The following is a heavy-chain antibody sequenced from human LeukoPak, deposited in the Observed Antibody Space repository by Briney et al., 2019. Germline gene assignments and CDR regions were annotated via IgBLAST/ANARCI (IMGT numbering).Heavy chain of an antibody. V-gene: IGHV3-7*03. CDR2: IKQDGSEK. CDR3: AKIPYSSGWVQNWFDP. J-gene: IGHJ5*02. CDR1: GFTLSSHW. D-gene: IGHD6-19*01. Sequence: GGSLRLSCVVSGFTLSSHWMSWVRQAPGKGLEWVANIKQDGSEKYYVDSVKGRFTISRDNSKNTLYLQMNSLRAEDTAVYYCAKIPYSSGWVQNWFDPWGQGTLVTVSS.